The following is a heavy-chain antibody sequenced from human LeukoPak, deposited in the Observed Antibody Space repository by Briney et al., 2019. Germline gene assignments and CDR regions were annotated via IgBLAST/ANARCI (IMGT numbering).Heavy chain of an antibody. V-gene: IGHV3-15*01. CDR3: TTRYCSGGRCDY. CDR1: GFTFSNAW. CDR2: IKSKTDGGTT. J-gene: IGHJ4*02. D-gene: IGHD2-15*01. Sequence: PGGSLRLSCAASGFTFSNAWMNWVRQAPGKGLEWVGRIKSKTDGGTTDYAAPVKGRFTISGNDSKTTLYLQMNSLKTEDTAVYYCTTRYCSGGRCDYWGQGTLVTVSS.